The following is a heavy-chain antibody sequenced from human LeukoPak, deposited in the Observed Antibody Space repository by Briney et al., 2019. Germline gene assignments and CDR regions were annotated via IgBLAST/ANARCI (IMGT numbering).Heavy chain of an antibody. Sequence: SETLSLTCTVSGGSISSYYWSWIRQPAGKGLEWIGRIYTSGSTNYNPSLKSRVTMSVDTSKNQFSLKLSSVTAADMAVYYCAREATYYDFWSGYYEYNWFDPWGQGTLVTVSS. CDR1: GGSISSYY. J-gene: IGHJ5*02. V-gene: IGHV4-4*07. D-gene: IGHD3-3*01. CDR3: AREATYYDFWSGYYEYNWFDP. CDR2: IYTSGST.